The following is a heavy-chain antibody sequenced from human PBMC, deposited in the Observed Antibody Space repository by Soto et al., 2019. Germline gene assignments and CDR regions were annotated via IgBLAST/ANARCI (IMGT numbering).Heavy chain of an antibody. J-gene: IGHJ4*02. Sequence: EVQLVESGGGLVQPGGSLRLSCSASGFTFSSYAMHWVRQGPGKGLEYVSAISSNGGSTYYADSVKGRFTISRDNSKNTLYLQMSSLRAEDTAVYYCVKPNNPLQLPSAFDYWGQGTLVTVSS. CDR2: ISSNGGST. D-gene: IGHD5-18*01. V-gene: IGHV3-64D*06. CDR1: GFTFSSYA. CDR3: VKPNNPLQLPSAFDY.